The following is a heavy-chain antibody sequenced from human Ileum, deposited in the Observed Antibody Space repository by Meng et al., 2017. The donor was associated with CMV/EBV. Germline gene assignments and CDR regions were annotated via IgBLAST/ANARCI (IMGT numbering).Heavy chain of an antibody. CDR1: GNIFTGYY. J-gene: IGHJ4*02. CDR3: ARENWVYDY. CDR2: INLNSGVI. V-gene: IGHV1-2*02. D-gene: IGHD7-27*01. Sequence: QMQLVQSGTELKKPGASVKVSCKASGNIFTGYYMHWVRQAPGQGLEWVGCINLNSGVIDFAQKFQGRITLTRDTPITTAYMELTRLIYDDTAVYYCARENWVYDYWGQGTLVTVSS.